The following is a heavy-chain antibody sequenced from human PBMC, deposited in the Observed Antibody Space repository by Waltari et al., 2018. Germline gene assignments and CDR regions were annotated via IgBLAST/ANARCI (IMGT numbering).Heavy chain of an antibody. CDR2: IYHSGST. J-gene: IGHJ4*02. CDR3: ARHERYCSGGSCSPTPDY. D-gene: IGHD2-15*01. CDR1: GYSISSGYY. V-gene: IGHV4-38-2*01. Sequence: QMQLQESGPGLVKPSETLSLPCAVSGYSISSGYYWGWIRQPPGKGLEWIGSIYHSGSTYYNPSLKSRVTISVDTSKNQFSLKLSSVTAADTAVYYCARHERYCSGGSCSPTPDYWGQGTLVTVSS.